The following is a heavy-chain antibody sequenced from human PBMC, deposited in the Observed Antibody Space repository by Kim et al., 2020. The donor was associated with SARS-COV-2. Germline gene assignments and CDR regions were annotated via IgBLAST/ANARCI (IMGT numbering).Heavy chain of an antibody. CDR2: INHSGST. CDR3: ARGRIILMVYASRSGKPNNRFDY. J-gene: IGHJ4*02. D-gene: IGHD2-8*01. Sequence: SETLSLTCAVYGGSFSGYYWSWIRQPPGKGLEWIGEINHSGSTNYNPSLKSRVTISVDTSKNQFSLKLSSVTAADTAVYYCARGRIILMVYASRSGKPNNRFDYWGQGTLVTVSS. V-gene: IGHV4-34*01. CDR1: GGSFSGYY.